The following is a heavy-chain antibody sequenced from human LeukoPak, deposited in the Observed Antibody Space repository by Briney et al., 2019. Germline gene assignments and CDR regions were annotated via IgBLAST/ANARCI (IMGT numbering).Heavy chain of an antibody. J-gene: IGHJ4*02. CDR3: AINPGIATTDTVNY. Sequence: SETLPLTCTVSGGSISSYYWSWIRQPAGKGLEWIGRIYTSGSTNYNPSLKSRVTMSVDKSKNQFSLKLSSVTAADTAVYYCAINPGIATTDTVNYWGQGILVTVSS. V-gene: IGHV4-4*07. CDR2: IYTSGST. D-gene: IGHD6-13*01. CDR1: GGSISSYY.